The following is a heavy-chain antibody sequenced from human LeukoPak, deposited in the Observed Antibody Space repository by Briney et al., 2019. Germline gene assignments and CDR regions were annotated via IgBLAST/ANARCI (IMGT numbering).Heavy chain of an antibody. Sequence: ASVKVSCKASGYTFTSYDINWVRQATGQGLEWMGIINPSGGSTSYAQKFQGRVTMTRDTSASTVYMELSSLRSEDTAVYYCARDVGATHFDYWGQGTLVTVSS. CDR2: INPSGGST. V-gene: IGHV1-46*01. CDR3: ARDVGATHFDY. D-gene: IGHD1-26*01. J-gene: IGHJ4*02. CDR1: GYTFTSYD.